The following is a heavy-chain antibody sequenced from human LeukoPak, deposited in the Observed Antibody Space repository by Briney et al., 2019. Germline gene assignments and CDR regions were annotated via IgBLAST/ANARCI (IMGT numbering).Heavy chain of an antibody. V-gene: IGHV4-61*01. J-gene: IGHJ2*01. D-gene: IGHD1-1*01. Sequence: SETLSLTCTVSGGSISSSSYYWSWIRQPPGKGLEWIGYIYYSGSTNYNPSLKSRVTISVDTSKNQFSLKLSSVTAADTAVYYCATFSRGTHWYFDLWGRGTLVTVSS. CDR3: ATFSRGTHWYFDL. CDR1: GGSISSSSYY. CDR2: IYYSGST.